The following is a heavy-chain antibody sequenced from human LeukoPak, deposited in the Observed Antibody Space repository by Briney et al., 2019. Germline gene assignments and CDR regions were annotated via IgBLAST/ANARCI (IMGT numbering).Heavy chain of an antibody. CDR3: ARHFYSGMGIDV. D-gene: IGHD4-11*01. V-gene: IGHV4-59*08. Sequence: SETLSLTCTVSGDSISYYHWSWIRQPPGKGLEWIGYVFYTGSTTYNPSLEGRATISIGSSRNHFSLKLTSVTAADTAIYSCARHFYSGMGIDVWGQGILVTVSS. J-gene: IGHJ4*02. CDR2: VFYTGST. CDR1: GDSISYYH.